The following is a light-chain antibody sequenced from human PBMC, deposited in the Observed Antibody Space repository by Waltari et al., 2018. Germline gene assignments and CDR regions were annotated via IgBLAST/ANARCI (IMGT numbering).Light chain of an antibody. CDR1: QTVWSDW. CDR3: QQYATAPRT. V-gene: IGKV3-20*01. CDR2: GAS. Sequence: EVVLTQSPGTLSLSPGEGATLSCRASQTVWSDWLAWYQQKPGQAPRLLIYGASSRATGMPDRFSGSGSGTDFTLTISRLEPEDFAVYYCQQYATAPRTFGQGTKVEIK. J-gene: IGKJ1*01.